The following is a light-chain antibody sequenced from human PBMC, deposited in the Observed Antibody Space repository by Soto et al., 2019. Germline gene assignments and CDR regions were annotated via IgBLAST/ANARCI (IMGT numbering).Light chain of an antibody. CDR3: QQGLT. CDR2: GAS. Sequence: EIVMTQSPATLSVSPGERATLSCRAGQSVSSNLAWYQQKPGQAPRLLIYGASTRATGIPARFSGSGSGTEFTLTISSLEPEDFAVYYCQQGLTFGGGTKVDIK. J-gene: IGKJ4*01. V-gene: IGKV3-15*01. CDR1: QSVSSN.